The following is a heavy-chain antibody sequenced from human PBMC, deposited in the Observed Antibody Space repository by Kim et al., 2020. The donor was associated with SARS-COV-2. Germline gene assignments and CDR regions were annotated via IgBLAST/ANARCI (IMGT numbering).Heavy chain of an antibody. V-gene: IGHV3-23*01. CDR2: ISGSGGST. D-gene: IGHD2-8*01. Sequence: GGSLRLSCAASGFTFSSYAMSWVRQAPGKGLEWVSAISGSGGSTYYADSVKGRFTISRDNSKNTLYLQMNSLRAEDTAVYYCAKAKFAVYAIYYGMDVWGQGTTVTVSS. CDR3: AKAKFAVYAIYYGMDV. CDR1: GFTFSSYA. J-gene: IGHJ6*02.